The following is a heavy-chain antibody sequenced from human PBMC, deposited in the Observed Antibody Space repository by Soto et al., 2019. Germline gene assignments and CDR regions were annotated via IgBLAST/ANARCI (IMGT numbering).Heavy chain of an antibody. Sequence: QVQLVHSGAEMKKPGSLVKISCKAAGVTLSHYGVSWVRQIPVKGLEWMGGTTAILGTRDYAQKFQGRMTITSDESTNTFYMELNSLTSDDMDVYYCAAEESSDIGDHWGQLSLVTVSS. CDR1: GVTLSHYG. V-gene: IGHV1-69*01. D-gene: IGHD5-12*01. CDR2: TTAILGTR. J-gene: IGHJ4*02. CDR3: AAEESSDIGDH.